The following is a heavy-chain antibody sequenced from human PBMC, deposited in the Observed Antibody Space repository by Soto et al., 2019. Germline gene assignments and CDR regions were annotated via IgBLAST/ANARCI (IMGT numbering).Heavy chain of an antibody. CDR2: ISWDGGST. V-gene: IGHV3-43*01. CDR3: AKDLVRRDGYNSGGMDV. CDR1: GFTFDDYT. J-gene: IGHJ6*02. Sequence: PGGSLRLSCAASGFTFDDYTMHWVRQAPGKGLEWVSLISWDGGSTYYADSVKGRFTISRDNSKNSLYLQMNSLRTEDTALYYCAKDLVRRDGYNSGGMDVWGQGTTVTVSS. D-gene: IGHD5-12*01.